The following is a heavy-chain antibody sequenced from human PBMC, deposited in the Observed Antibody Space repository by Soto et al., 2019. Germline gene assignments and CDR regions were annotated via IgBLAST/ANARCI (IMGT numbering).Heavy chain of an antibody. Sequence: QLQLQESGPGLVKPSETLSLTCTVSGGSISSSSYYWGWIRQPPGKGLEWIGSSYYSGSTYYTPSLKSRVTISVDTSKTQSSRKLSSVTAADTAVYYCARRGSSSWYGYWGQGTLVTVSS. V-gene: IGHV4-39*01. CDR3: ARRGSSSWYGY. D-gene: IGHD6-13*01. CDR1: GGSISSSSYY. J-gene: IGHJ4*02. CDR2: SYYSGST.